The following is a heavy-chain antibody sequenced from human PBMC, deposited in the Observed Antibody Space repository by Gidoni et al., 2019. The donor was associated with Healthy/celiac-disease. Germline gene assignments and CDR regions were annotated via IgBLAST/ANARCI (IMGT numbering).Heavy chain of an antibody. CDR2: IYSGGST. D-gene: IGHD4-17*01. J-gene: IGHJ3*02. CDR1: GFTVSSNY. V-gene: IGHV3-66*02. CDR3: ARDHYGDYVDAFDI. Sequence: YGAASGFTVSSNYMSWVRQAPGKGLEWVSVIYSGGSTYYADSVKGRFTISRDNSKNTLYLQMNSLRAEDTAVYYCARDHYGDYVDAFDIWGQGTMVTVSS.